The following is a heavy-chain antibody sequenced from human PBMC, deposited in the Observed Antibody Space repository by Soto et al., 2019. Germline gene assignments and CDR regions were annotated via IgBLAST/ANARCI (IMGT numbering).Heavy chain of an antibody. D-gene: IGHD3-22*01. V-gene: IGHV3-23*01. CDR1: GFTFSSYA. CDR3: AKEPYYDSSPPLFDY. CDR2: ISGSGGST. Sequence: PGGSLRLSCAASGFTFSSYAMSWVRQAPGKGLEWVSAISGSGGSTYYADSVKGRFTFSRDNSKNTLYLQMNSLRAEDTAVYYCAKEPYYDSSPPLFDYWGQGTLVTVSS. J-gene: IGHJ4*02.